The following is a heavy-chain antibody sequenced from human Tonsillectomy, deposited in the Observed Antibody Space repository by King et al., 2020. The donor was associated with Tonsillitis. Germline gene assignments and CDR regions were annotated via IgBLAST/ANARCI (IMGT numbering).Heavy chain of an antibody. CDR2: ISADNGYT. D-gene: IGHD1-26*01. CDR1: GYTFSYYG. Sequence: VQLVQSGAEVKKPGASVKVSCKASGYTFSYYGITWVRQAPGQGLEWVGWISADNGYTNYAQNFQGRITMTTDTSASTSYMELRSLRSDDTAVYYCARVNLIVGATIHYGMDVWGQGTTVTVSS. CDR3: ARVNLIVGATIHYGMDV. J-gene: IGHJ6*02. V-gene: IGHV1-18*04.